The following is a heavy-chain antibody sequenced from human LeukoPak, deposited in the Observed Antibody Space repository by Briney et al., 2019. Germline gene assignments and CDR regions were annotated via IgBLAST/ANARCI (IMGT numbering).Heavy chain of an antibody. V-gene: IGHV3-30*14. J-gene: IGHJ4*02. Sequence: PGRSLRLSCAASGFTFSSYAMHWVRQAPGKGLEWVAVISYDGSNKYYADSVKGRFTISRDNSKNTLYLQMNSLRAEDTAVYYCSTGGAAAGTKDYWGQGTLVTVSS. D-gene: IGHD6-13*01. CDR1: GFTFSSYA. CDR3: STGGAAAGTKDY. CDR2: ISYDGSNK.